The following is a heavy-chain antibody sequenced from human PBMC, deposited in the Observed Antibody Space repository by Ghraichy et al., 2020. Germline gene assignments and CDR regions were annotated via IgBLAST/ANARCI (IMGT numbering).Heavy chain of an antibody. V-gene: IGHV5-51*01. J-gene: IGHJ4*02. CDR1: GYSFTSYW. CDR2: IYPGDSDT. CDR3: ARGNDVWGSPFDY. Sequence: ESLNISCKGSGYSFTSYWIGWVRQMPGKGLEWMGIIYPGDSDTRYSPSFQGQVTISADKSISTAYLQWSSLKASDTAMYYCARGNDVWGSPFDYWGQGTLVTVSS. D-gene: IGHD3-16*01.